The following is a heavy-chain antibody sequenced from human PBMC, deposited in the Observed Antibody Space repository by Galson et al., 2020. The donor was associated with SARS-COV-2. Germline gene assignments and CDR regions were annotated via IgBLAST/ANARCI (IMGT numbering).Heavy chain of an antibody. CDR3: AKDRGIAVAGTLYYFDY. CDR1: GFTFSSYW. CDR2: INSDGSST. J-gene: IGHJ4*02. Sequence: GESLKISCAASGFTFSSYWMHWVRQAPGKGLVWVSRINSDGSSTSYADSVKGRFTISRDNAKNTLYLQMNSLRAEDTAVYYCAKDRGIAVAGTLYYFDYWGQGTLVTVSS. D-gene: IGHD6-19*01. V-gene: IGHV3-74*01.